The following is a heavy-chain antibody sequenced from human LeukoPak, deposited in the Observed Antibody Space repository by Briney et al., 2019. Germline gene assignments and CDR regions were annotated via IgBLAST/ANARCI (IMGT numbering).Heavy chain of an antibody. J-gene: IGHJ4*02. D-gene: IGHD3-22*01. V-gene: IGHV4-59*01. CDR1: GGSISSNY. Sequence: SETLSLTCTVSGGSISSNYWSWIRQPPGKGLEWIGYIYYSGSTIYNPSLKSRVTISVDTSKNQFSLKLSSVTAADTAVYYCARRAYSSGYYYFDYWGQGTLVTVSS. CDR3: ARRAYSSGYYYFDY. CDR2: IYYSGST.